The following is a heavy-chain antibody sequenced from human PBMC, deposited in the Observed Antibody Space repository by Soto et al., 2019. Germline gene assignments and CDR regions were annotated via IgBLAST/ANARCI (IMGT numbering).Heavy chain of an antibody. J-gene: IGHJ4*02. CDR3: AREFCGGDCYAGLDY. CDR2: IWYDGSNK. Sequence: PGGSLRLSCAASGFTFSSYGMHWVRQAPGKGLEWVAVIWYDGSNKYYADSVKGRFTISRDNSKNTLYLQMNSLRAEDTAVYYCAREFCGGDCYAGLDYWGQGTLVTV. V-gene: IGHV3-33*01. D-gene: IGHD2-21*02. CDR1: GFTFSSYG.